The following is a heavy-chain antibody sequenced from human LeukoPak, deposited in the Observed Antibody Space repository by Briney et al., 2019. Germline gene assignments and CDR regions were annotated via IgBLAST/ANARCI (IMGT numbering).Heavy chain of an antibody. V-gene: IGHV3-9*01. CDR2: LSWNSGSI. CDR3: AKGPGMATVKRYLDY. J-gene: IGHJ4*02. CDR1: GFTFDDHA. D-gene: IGHD5-24*01. Sequence: GGSLRLSSAASGFTFDDHAMHWVRQAPGKGLEWVSGLSWNSGSIDYADSVKGRFTISRDNAKNSLYLQMNSLRAEDTALYYCAKGPGMATVKRYLDYWGQGTLVTVSS.